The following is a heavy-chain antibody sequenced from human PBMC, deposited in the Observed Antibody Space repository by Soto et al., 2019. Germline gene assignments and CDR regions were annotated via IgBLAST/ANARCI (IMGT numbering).Heavy chain of an antibody. CDR2: IYYSGST. CDR3: ARGDYGDYRMYYFDY. V-gene: IGHV4-31*03. CDR1: GGSISSGGYY. J-gene: IGHJ4*02. D-gene: IGHD4-17*01. Sequence: SETLSLTCTVSGGSISSGGYYWSWIRQHPGKGLEWIGYIYYSGSTYYNPSLKSRVTISVDTSKNQFSLKLSSVTAADTAVYYCARGDYGDYRMYYFDYWGQGTLVTVPS.